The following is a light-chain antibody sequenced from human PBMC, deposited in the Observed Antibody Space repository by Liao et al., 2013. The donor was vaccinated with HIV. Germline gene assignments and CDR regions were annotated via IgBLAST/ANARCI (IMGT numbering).Light chain of an antibody. Sequence: SYVLTQPPSVSVAPGKTASITCGGDDIGSRSVHWYQQKPGQSPVLIIYQIRKRPSGIPERFSGSNSGNTATLTISRVEVGDEADYYCQVWDNNFYVFGTGTKVTVL. V-gene: IGLV3-21*01. CDR1: DIGSRS. CDR3: QVWDNNFYV. CDR2: QIR. J-gene: IGLJ1*01.